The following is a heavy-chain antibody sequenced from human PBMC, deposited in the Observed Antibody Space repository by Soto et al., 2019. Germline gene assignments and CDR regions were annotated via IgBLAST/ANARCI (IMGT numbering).Heavy chain of an antibody. J-gene: IGHJ4*02. D-gene: IGHD5-12*01. CDR3: ARGRDGYNSCFDY. V-gene: IGHV3-21*01. Sequence: GGSLRLSCAASGFTFSSYSMNWVRQAPGKGLEWVSSISSSSSYIYYADSVKGRFTISRDNAKNSLYLQMNSLRAEDTAVYYCARGRDGYNSCFDYWGQGTLVTVSS. CDR1: GFTFSSYS. CDR2: ISSSSSYI.